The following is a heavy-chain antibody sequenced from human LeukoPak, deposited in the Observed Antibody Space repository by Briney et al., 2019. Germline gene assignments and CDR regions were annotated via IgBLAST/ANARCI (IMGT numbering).Heavy chain of an antibody. CDR2: INPNSGGT. V-gene: IGHV1-2*02. D-gene: IGHD5-18*01. Sequence: ASVKVSCKASGYTFTGYHMHWVRQAPGQGLEWMGWINPNSGGTNYAQKFQGRVTMTRDTSISTAYMELSRLRSDDTAVYYCARDDGYSYGMNDYWGQGTLVTVSS. CDR3: ARDDGYSYGMNDY. CDR1: GYTFTGYH. J-gene: IGHJ4*02.